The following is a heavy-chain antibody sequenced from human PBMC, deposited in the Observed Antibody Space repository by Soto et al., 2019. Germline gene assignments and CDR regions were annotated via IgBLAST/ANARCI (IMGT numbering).Heavy chain of an antibody. CDR1: GGSISSYF. CDR2: IHYSGST. Sequence: SETLSLTCTVSGGSISSYFWSWIRQPPGRGLEWIGHIHYSGSTNYNPPLKSRVTISVDTSKNQVSLKLSSVTAADTAMYFCARQVSSAWPPYYYDMDVRGQGTTVTVSS. D-gene: IGHD6-25*01. J-gene: IGHJ6*02. V-gene: IGHV4-59*08. CDR3: ARQVSSAWPPYYYDMDV.